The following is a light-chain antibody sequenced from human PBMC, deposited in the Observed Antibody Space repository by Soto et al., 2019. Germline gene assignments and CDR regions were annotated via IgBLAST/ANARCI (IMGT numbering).Light chain of an antibody. CDR3: QSYDNSLRAVL. J-gene: IGLJ2*01. CDR1: RSNIGAGSN. V-gene: IGLV1-40*01. CDR2: DNT. Sequence: QSVLTQPPSVSGAPGQRVTISCTGSRSNIGAGSNVHWYQHLPGTAPKLLIYDNTNRPSWVPDRFSCSKSDTSASLAITGLKAEDEADYYCQSYDNSLRAVLFGGGTKLTVL.